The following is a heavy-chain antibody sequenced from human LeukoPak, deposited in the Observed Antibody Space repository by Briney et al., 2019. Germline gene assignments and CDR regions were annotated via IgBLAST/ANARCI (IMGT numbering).Heavy chain of an antibody. Sequence: PSETLSLTCAVYGGSFSGYYWSWIRQPPGKGLEWIGEINHSGSTNYNPSLKSRVTISVDTSKNQFSLKLSSVTVADTAVYYCARGQWLHNYWGQGTLVTVSS. V-gene: IGHV4-34*01. D-gene: IGHD6-19*01. CDR1: GGSFSGYY. CDR3: ARGQWLHNY. CDR2: INHSGST. J-gene: IGHJ4*02.